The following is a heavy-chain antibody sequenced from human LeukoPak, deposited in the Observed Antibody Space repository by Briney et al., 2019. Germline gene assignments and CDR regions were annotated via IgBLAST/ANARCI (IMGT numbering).Heavy chain of an antibody. Sequence: GSSVKVSCKASGGTFSSYAISWVRQAPGQGLEWMGRIIPIFGTANYTQKFQGRVTITTDVSTSTAYMELSSLRSEDTAVYYCARGDDYSNYVLGYWGQGTLVSVSS. CDR2: IIPIFGTA. D-gene: IGHD4-11*01. V-gene: IGHV1-69*05. J-gene: IGHJ4*02. CDR3: ARGDDYSNYVLGY. CDR1: GGTFSSYA.